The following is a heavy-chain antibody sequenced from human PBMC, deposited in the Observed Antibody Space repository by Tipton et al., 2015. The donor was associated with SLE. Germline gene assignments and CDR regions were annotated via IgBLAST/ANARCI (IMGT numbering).Heavy chain of an antibody. J-gene: IGHJ3*02. D-gene: IGHD6-19*01. V-gene: IGHV4-39*07. CDR3: ARRGWVDAFDI. CDR2: VYYSGKT. Sequence: TLSLTCTVSGGSISSSSYPWAWVRQPPGKGLEWIGSVYYSGKTSYNPSPMSRVIISGDTSRKQFSLKLTSVTAADTAVYYCARRGWVDAFDIWGQGTMVIVSS. CDR1: GGSISSSSYP.